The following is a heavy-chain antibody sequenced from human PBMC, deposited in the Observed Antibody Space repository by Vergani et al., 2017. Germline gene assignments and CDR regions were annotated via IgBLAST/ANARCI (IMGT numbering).Heavy chain of an antibody. D-gene: IGHD6-19*01. CDR2: INWNGGSI. J-gene: IGHJ5*02. Sequence: EVQLVESGGGVVRPGGSLRLSCAASGFTFDDYGMSWVRQAPGKGLEWVSGINWNGGSIGYADSVKGRFTISRDNAKNSLYLQMNSLRAEDTALYHCERRDSSGWGSDWFDPWGQGTLVTVSS. CDR1: GFTFDDYG. V-gene: IGHV3-20*01. CDR3: ERRDSSGWGSDWFDP.